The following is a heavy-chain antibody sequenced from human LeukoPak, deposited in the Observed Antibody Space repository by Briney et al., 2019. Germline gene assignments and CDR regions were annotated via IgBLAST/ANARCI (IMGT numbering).Heavy chain of an antibody. D-gene: IGHD6-13*01. CDR1: GYTFTSYY. CDR2: INPSGGST. J-gene: IGHJ4*02. CDR3: ASDSAAAGTDY. V-gene: IGHV1-46*03. Sequence: GASVKVSCKASGYTFTSYYMHWVRQAPGQGLEWMGIINPSGGSTSYAQKFQGRATMTRDTSTSTVYMELSSLRSEDTAVYYCASDSAAAGTDYWGQGTLVTVSS.